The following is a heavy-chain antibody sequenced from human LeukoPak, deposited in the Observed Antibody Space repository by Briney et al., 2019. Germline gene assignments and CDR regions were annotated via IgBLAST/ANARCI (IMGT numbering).Heavy chain of an antibody. V-gene: IGHV3-9*01. CDR3: AKGRDGYNSFDY. CDR1: GFTFDDYA. Sequence: GGSLRLSCAASGFTFDDYAMHWVRQAPGKGLEWVSGISWNSGSIGYADSVKGRFTISRDNAKNSLYLQMNSLRAEDTAVYYCAKGRDGYNSFDYWGQGTLVTVSS. J-gene: IGHJ4*02. D-gene: IGHD5-24*01. CDR2: ISWNSGSI.